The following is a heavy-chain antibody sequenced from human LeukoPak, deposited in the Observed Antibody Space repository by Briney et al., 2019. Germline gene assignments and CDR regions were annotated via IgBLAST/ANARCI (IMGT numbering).Heavy chain of an antibody. CDR2: ISSSGSTI. V-gene: IGHV3-11*01. D-gene: IGHD2-2*01. CDR3: ARDREGYCSSTSCPDADFDY. Sequence: GGSLRLSCAASGFTLSDYYMSWIRQAPGKGLEWVSYISSSGSTIYYADSVKGRFTISRDNAKNSLYLQMNSLRTEDTAVYYCARDREGYCSSTSCPDADFDYWGQGTLVTVSS. CDR1: GFTLSDYY. J-gene: IGHJ4*02.